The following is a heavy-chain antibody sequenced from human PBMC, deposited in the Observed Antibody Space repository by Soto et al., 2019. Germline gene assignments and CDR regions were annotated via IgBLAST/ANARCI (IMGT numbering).Heavy chain of an antibody. CDR2: IYYSGST. CDR3: ARRGSGSYSDY. D-gene: IGHD3-10*01. J-gene: IGHJ4*02. Sequence: PSETLSLTCTVSGGSITSSSYYWGWIRQPPGKGLEWIGSIYYSGSTYYNPSLKSRVTISVDTSKNQFSLKLSSVTAADTAVYYCARRGSGSYSDYWGQGTLVTVPS. CDR1: GGSITSSSYY. V-gene: IGHV4-39*01.